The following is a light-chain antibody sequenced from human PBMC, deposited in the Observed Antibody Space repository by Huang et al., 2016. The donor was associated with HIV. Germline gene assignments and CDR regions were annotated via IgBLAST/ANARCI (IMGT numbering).Light chain of an antibody. J-gene: IGKJ1*01. Sequence: EIMLTQSPGTLSLSPGERATLSCRASQSVFNNYLAWYQQKPGQAPRLLIYGASSRATGIADRFSGSGSGTDFTLTISRLEPEDFAVYYCQQYGNSPTFGQGTNVEIK. V-gene: IGKV3-20*01. CDR1: QSVFNNY. CDR2: GAS. CDR3: QQYGNSPT.